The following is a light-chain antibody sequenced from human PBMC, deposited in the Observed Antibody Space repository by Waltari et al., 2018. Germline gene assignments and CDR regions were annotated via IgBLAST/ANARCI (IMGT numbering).Light chain of an antibody. CDR3: QQRSKWPLT. CDR2: DAS. Sequence: EIVLTQSPATLSLSPGERATPSCRPSQSVGISLAWYQQKPGQAPRLLTYDASNRATGIPVRFSGSGSGTDFTLTISSLEPEDFAVYYCQQRSKWPLTFGQGTKVEIK. J-gene: IGKJ1*01. V-gene: IGKV3-11*01. CDR1: QSVGIS.